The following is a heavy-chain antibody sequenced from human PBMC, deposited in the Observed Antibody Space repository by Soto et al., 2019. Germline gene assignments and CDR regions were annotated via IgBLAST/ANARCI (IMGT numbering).Heavy chain of an antibody. Sequence: QLQLQESCSGLVKPSQTLSLTCAVSGCSISSGRYSWRWIRQPPGKGLEWIGYIYHSGSTYYNPSLKSRVTIAVDRSKNQFSLKLSSVTAADTAVYYCARVPDRWGQGTLVTVSS. CDR3: ARVPDR. J-gene: IGHJ5*02. CDR1: GCSISSGRYS. CDR2: IYHSGST. D-gene: IGHD2-2*01. V-gene: IGHV4-30-2*01.